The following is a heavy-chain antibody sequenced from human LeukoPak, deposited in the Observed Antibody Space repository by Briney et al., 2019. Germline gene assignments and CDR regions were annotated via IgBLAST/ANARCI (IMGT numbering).Heavy chain of an antibody. D-gene: IGHD4-17*01. CDR3: ARCRDYGDHGWFDP. CDR1: GYTFASYD. CDR2: MNPNSGNT. J-gene: IGHJ5*02. V-gene: IGHV1-8*01. Sequence: ASVKVSCKASGYTFASYDINWVRQATGQGLEWMGWMNPNSGNTGYAQKFQGRVTMTRNTSISTAYMELSSLRSEDTAVYYCARCRDYGDHGWFDPWGQGTLVTVSS.